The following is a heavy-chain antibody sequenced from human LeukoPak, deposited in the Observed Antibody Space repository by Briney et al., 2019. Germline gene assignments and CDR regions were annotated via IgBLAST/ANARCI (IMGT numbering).Heavy chain of an antibody. CDR1: GGSISSYY. CDR3: ARVKMTTVTTWAFDI. J-gene: IGHJ3*02. V-gene: IGHV4-59*01. CDR2: IYYSGRT. D-gene: IGHD4-17*01. Sequence: SETLSLTCTVSGGSISSYYWSWIRQPPGKGLGWIGYIYYSGRTNYNPSLKSRVTISVDTSKNQFSLKLSSVTAADTAVCYCARVKMTTVTTWAFDIRGQGTMVTVSS.